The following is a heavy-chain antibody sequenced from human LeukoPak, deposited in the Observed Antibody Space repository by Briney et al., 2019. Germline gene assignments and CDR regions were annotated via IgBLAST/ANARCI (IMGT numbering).Heavy chain of an antibody. D-gene: IGHD5-12*01. J-gene: IGHJ6*02. V-gene: IGHV3-21*01. CDR3: ARDRPFSGYDLAYYYYGMDV. CDR2: ISSSSSYI. CDR1: GFTFSSYS. Sequence: GGTLRLSCAASGFTFSSYSMNWVRQAPGKGLEWVSSISSSSSYIYYADSVKGRFTISRDNAKNSLYLQMNSLRAEDTAVYYCARDRPFSGYDLAYYYYGMDVWGQGTTVTVSS.